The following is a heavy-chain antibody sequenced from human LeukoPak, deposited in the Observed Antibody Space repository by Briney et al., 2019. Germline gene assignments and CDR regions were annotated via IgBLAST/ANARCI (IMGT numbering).Heavy chain of an antibody. V-gene: IGHV3-33*01. CDR1: GFTFSSYG. Sequence: PGGSLRLSCAASGFTFSSYGMQWVRQAPGKGLEWVALIGYDGTNEYYADSVKGRFTISRDNSKNTLYLQMKSLRAEDTAVYYCARDFYCSRTRCYAPGFDYWGQGTLVTVSS. J-gene: IGHJ4*02. D-gene: IGHD2-2*01. CDR3: ARDFYCSRTRCYAPGFDY. CDR2: IGYDGTNE.